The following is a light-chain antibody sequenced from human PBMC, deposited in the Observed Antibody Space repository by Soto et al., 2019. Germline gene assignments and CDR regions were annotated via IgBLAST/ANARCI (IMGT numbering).Light chain of an antibody. V-gene: IGKV1-33*01. CDR3: QQYSSYSWT. J-gene: IGKJ1*01. CDR2: DAS. CDR1: QGINNY. Sequence: DIQMTQSPSSLSASVGDRVTITCQASQGINNYLNWYQQKSGKPPKLLIYDASNLEAGVPSRFSGSGSGTEFTLTISSLQPDDFATYYCQQYSSYSWTFGQGTKVDIK.